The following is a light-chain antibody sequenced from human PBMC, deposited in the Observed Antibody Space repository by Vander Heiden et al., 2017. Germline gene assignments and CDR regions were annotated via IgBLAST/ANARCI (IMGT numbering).Light chain of an antibody. Sequence: DIQLSQPQSSLSASVGDRITISCRASQSIGAHLNWYHQKPGRAPTLLIHGASNLQNGVSSRFSGSGSGTDFTLTISSLQPEDFATYYCQQTYTNPSYTFGQGTTVE. CDR1: QSIGAH. V-gene: IGKV1-39*01. J-gene: IGKJ2*01. CDR3: QQTYTNPSYT. CDR2: GAS.